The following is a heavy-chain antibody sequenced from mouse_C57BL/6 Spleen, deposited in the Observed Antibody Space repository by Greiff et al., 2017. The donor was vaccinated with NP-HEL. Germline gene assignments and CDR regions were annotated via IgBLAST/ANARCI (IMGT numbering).Heavy chain of an antibody. CDR1: GYTFTSYW. D-gene: IGHD4-1*01. J-gene: IGHJ2*01. CDR3: ASESANWSFFDY. CDR2: INPSNGGT. Sequence: QVQLQQPGTELVKPGASVKLSCKASGYTFTSYWMHWVKQRPGQGLEWIGNINPSNGGTNYNEKFKSKATLTVDKSSSTAYMQLSSLTSEDSAVYYWASESANWSFFDYWGQGTTLTVSS. V-gene: IGHV1-53*01.